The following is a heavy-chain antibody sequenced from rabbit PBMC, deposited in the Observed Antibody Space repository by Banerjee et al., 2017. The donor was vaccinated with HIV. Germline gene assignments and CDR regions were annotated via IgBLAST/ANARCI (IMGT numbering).Heavy chain of an antibody. J-gene: IGHJ2*01. CDR1: GFSFSSSYY. CDR3: ARGSGWGHGLDP. D-gene: IGHD4-1*01. CDR2: IYAGSSGST. Sequence: QSLEESGGDLVKPEGSLTLTCTASGFSFSSSYYMCWVRQAPGKRPEWIAYIYAGSSGSTYYASWAKGRFTISKTSSTTVTLQMTSLTAADTATYFCARGSGWGHGLDPWGQGTLVTVS. V-gene: IGHV1S40*01.